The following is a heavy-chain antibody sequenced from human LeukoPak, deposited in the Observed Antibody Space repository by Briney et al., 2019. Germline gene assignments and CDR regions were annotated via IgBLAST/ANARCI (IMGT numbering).Heavy chain of an antibody. D-gene: IGHD3-22*01. CDR1: GFTFSTNA. V-gene: IGHV3-23*01. J-gene: IGHJ4*02. CDR2: VSGSGDST. CDR3: ARGTSSAYFQLYFDY. Sequence: GGSLRLSCAASGFTFSTNAMSWVRRAPGKGLEWVSAVSGSGDSTYYADSVKGRFTISRANSKNTLYLQMNSLRAEDTAVYYCARGTSSAYFQLYFDYWGQGTLVTVSS.